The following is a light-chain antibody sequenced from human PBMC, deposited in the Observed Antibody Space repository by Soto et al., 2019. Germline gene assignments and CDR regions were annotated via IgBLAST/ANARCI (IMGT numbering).Light chain of an antibody. CDR3: QQYETFSGT. Sequence: IQLTLSPSSLSAFVGDRVTISCRTSPPTSDYLNWYQQKPGEAPKLLIYDASALPRGVPSRFSGSGSGTKFTLTIASLQPDDFATYYCQQYETFSGTFGPGTKVDIK. J-gene: IGKJ1*01. V-gene: IGKV1-5*01. CDR2: DAS. CDR1: PPTSDY.